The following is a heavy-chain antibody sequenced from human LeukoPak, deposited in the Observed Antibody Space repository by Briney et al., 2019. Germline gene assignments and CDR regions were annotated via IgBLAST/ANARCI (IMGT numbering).Heavy chain of an antibody. V-gene: IGHV1-69*06. Sequence: ASVKVSCKASGGTFSSYAISWVRQAPGQGLEWMGGIIPIFGTANYAQKFQGRVTITADKSASTAYMELSSLRSEDTAVYYCARGSNIYSSSPLDYWGQGTLVTVSS. CDR2: IIPIFGTA. J-gene: IGHJ4*02. CDR3: ARGSNIYSSSPLDY. CDR1: GGTFSSYA. D-gene: IGHD6-13*01.